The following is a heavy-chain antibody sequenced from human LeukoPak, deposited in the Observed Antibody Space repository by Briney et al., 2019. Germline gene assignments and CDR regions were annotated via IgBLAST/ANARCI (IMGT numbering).Heavy chain of an antibody. V-gene: IGHV3-30*02. CDR2: IRYDGSNK. CDR1: GFTFSSYG. D-gene: IGHD3-3*01. J-gene: IGHJ4*02. Sequence: GGSLRLSCAASGFTFSSYGMHWVRQAPGRGLEWVAFIRYDGSNKYYADSVKGRFTISRDNSKNTLYLQMNSLRAEDTAVYYCAKGDYDFWSGYYTGIRSFDYWGQGTLVTVSS. CDR3: AKGDYDFWSGYYTGIRSFDY.